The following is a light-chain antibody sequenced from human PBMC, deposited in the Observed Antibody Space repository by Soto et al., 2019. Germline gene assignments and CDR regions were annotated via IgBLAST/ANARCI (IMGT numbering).Light chain of an antibody. Sequence: DIVMTQSPESLAMSLGERATINCKSSQSVLYSSNNKNYLAWYQQKSGQPPKLLIYWASTRESGVPDRFSGSGSGTDFTLTISSLQAEDVAVYYCQQYYSTLTFGGGTKVEMK. J-gene: IGKJ4*01. V-gene: IGKV4-1*01. CDR3: QQYYSTLT. CDR2: WAS. CDR1: QSVLYSSNNKNY.